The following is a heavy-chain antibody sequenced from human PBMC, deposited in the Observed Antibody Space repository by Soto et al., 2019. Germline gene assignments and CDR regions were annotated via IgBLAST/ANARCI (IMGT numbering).Heavy chain of an antibody. V-gene: IGHV3-30*18. CDR3: AKDPNPNSGSLNWFDP. CDR2: ITYDGNNK. CDR1: GFTFSTYG. D-gene: IGHD1-26*01. Sequence: QVQLVESGGGVVQPGRSLRLSCAASGFTFSTYGMHWVRQAPGKGLEWVAVITYDGNNKKYGDSVKGRFPISRDNSRNTLYLQMNSLRAEDTAVYYCAKDPNPNSGSLNWFDPWGQGTLVTVSS. J-gene: IGHJ5*02.